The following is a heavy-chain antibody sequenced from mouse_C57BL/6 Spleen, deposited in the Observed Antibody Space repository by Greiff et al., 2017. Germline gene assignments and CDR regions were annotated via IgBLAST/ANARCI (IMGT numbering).Heavy chain of an antibody. CDR2: IDPENGDT. V-gene: IGHV14-4*01. CDR1: GFNIKDDY. J-gene: IGHJ1*03. Sequence: EVQLQQSGAELVRPGASVKLSCTASGFNIKDDYMHWVKQRPEQGLEWIGWIDPENGDTEYASQFQGKATITADTSSNTASLQLSSLTSEDTAVYYCTTRDYGSGYFDVWGTGTTVTVSS. CDR3: TTRDYGSGYFDV. D-gene: IGHD1-1*01.